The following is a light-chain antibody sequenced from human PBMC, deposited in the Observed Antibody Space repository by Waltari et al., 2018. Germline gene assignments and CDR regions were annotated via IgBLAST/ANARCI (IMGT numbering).Light chain of an antibody. Sequence: DIVMTQSPLTLPVTPGEPVSISCRSSQSLLHSNGYNYLDWYLQEPGQSPQLLIYLGSNRASGVPDRFSGSGSGTDFTLKISRVEAEDVGVYYCMQSLQALWTFGQGTKVEIK. CDR1: QSLLHSNGYNY. J-gene: IGKJ1*01. CDR2: LGS. V-gene: IGKV2-28*01. CDR3: MQSLQALWT.